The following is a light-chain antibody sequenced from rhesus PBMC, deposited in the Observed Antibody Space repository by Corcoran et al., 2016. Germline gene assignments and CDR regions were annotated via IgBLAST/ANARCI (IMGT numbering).Light chain of an antibody. CDR3: QHYYSTPVT. Sequence: DIQMTQSPSSLSASVGDRVTITCRASQGISNDLAWYQQKPGETPKLLISEASSLQRGIPSRFSGSGSGTDFSLTISSRPSEDFATYYCQHYYSTPVTLGQGTKVEIK. V-gene: IGKV1-25*01. CDR1: QGISND. J-gene: IGKJ1*01. CDR2: EAS.